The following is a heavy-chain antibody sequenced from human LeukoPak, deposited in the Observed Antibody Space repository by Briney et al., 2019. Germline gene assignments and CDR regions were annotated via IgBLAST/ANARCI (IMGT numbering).Heavy chain of an antibody. Sequence: PGGSLRLSCAASGFTSDDYAMHCVRQAPGECLEWVSLISRDGGSTYYADSVKGRFTISRDNSKNSLYLQMNSLRAEDTALYYCAKDFSYYDFWGGYLDYWGQGTLVTVSS. CDR3: AKDFSYYDFWGGYLDY. CDR1: GFTSDDYA. V-gene: IGHV3-43D*04. D-gene: IGHD3-3*01. CDR2: ISRDGGST. J-gene: IGHJ4*02.